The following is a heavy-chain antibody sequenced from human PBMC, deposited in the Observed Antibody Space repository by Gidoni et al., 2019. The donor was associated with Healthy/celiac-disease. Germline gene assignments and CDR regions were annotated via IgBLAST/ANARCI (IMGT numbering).Heavy chain of an antibody. CDR1: AGLFSSYY. J-gene: IGHJ4*02. CDR3: ASTIIAVARRPGYFDY. Sequence: QVQLQESGPGRVKPSETLSLTCTVSAGLFSSYYWSWIRQPAGKGLEWIGRIYTSGSTHYNPYLKSRVTMSVDTSKNKFSLKLSSVTAADTAVYYCASTIIAVARRPGYFDYWGQGTLVTVSS. CDR2: IYTSGST. V-gene: IGHV4-4*07. D-gene: IGHD6-19*01.